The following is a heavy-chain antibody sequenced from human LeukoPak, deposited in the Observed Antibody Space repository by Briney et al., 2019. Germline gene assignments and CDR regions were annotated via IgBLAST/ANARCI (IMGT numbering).Heavy chain of an antibody. D-gene: IGHD3-3*01. CDR3: ARDECYVDY. CDR2: ISSGTSTI. CDR1: GFTFSSYN. Sequence: PGGSLRLSCAASGFTFSSYNMNWVRQAPGKGLEWVSYISSGTSTINYADSVKGRFTISRDNAKNSLYLQMNSLRADDTAVYYCARDECYVDYWGQGTLVTVSS. J-gene: IGHJ4*02. V-gene: IGHV3-48*01.